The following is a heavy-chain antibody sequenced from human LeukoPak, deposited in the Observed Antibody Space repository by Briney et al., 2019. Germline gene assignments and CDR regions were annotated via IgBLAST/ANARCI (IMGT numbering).Heavy chain of an antibody. D-gene: IGHD3-10*01. V-gene: IGHV4-4*08. CDR2: IAASGTT. CDR1: GGSISSYY. CDR3: AREGRNYGSGTLDY. Sequence: PSETLSLTCTVSGGSISSYYWSWIRQPPGKGLEFIGYIAASGTTKHNPSLKSRVTLSMDTSKNQFSLKLSSVTAADTAVYYCAREGRNYGSGTLDYWGQGTLVTVSS. J-gene: IGHJ4*02.